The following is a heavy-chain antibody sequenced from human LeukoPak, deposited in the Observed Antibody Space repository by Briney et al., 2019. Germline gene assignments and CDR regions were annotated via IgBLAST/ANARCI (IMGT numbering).Heavy chain of an antibody. Sequence: PGGSLRLSCAASGFTFSSYSMNWVRQAPGKGLEWVSSISSSSSYIYYADSVKGRFTISRDNAKNSLYLQMNSLRAEDTAVYYCARDDSIGGYSYGFDYWGQGTLVTVSS. CDR2: ISSSSSYI. CDR1: GFTFSSYS. V-gene: IGHV3-21*01. J-gene: IGHJ4*02. CDR3: ARDDSIGGYSYGFDY. D-gene: IGHD5-18*01.